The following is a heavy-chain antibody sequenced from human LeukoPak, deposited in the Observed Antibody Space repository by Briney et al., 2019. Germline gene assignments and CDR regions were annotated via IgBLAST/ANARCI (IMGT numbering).Heavy chain of an antibody. V-gene: IGHV3-21*01. CDR3: ARVGSYYDFWSAKSPSLDAFDI. CDR1: GFTFSSYS. Sequence: GGSLRLSCAASGFTFSSYSMNWVRQAPGKGLEGVSSISGSSSYIYCADSVKGRFTISRDNAKNSLYLQMNSLRAEDTAVYYCARVGSYYDFWSAKSPSLDAFDIWGQGTMVTVSS. CDR2: ISGSSSYI. J-gene: IGHJ3*02. D-gene: IGHD3-3*01.